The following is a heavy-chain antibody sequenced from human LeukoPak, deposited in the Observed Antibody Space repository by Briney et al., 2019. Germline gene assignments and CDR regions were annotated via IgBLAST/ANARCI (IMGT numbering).Heavy chain of an antibody. CDR1: GFTFTSYA. CDR3: AKDCNGGNCYIDY. V-gene: IGHV3-23*01. Sequence: GGSLRLSCAASGFTFTSYAMNWVRQAPGKGLEWVSAISSSGASTYYADSVKGRFTISSDNSKNTLYLQMNSLRAEDTAIYYCAKDCNGGNCYIDYWGQGTLVTVAS. CDR2: ISSSGAST. D-gene: IGHD2-15*01. J-gene: IGHJ4*02.